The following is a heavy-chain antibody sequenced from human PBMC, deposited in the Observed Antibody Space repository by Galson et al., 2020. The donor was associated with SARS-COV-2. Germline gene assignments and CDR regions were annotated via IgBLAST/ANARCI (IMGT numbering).Heavy chain of an antibody. CDR3: ATGSGSYLGWFDP. J-gene: IGHJ5*02. CDR2: FDPEDGET. D-gene: IGHD1-26*01. CDR1: GYTLTELS. V-gene: IGHV1-24*01. Sequence: ASVKVSCKVSGYTLTELSMHWVRQAPGKGLEWMGGFDPEDGETIYAQKFQGRVTMTEDTSTDTELSSLRSEDTAVYYCATGSGSYLGWFDPWGQGTLVTVSS.